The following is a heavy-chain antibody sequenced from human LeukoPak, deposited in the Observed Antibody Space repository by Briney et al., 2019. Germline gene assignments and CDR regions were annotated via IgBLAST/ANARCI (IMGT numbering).Heavy chain of an antibody. D-gene: IGHD6-19*01. CDR2: ISAYNGNT. V-gene: IGHV1-18*04. J-gene: IGHJ6*03. Sequence: ASVKVSCKASRYTFTGYYMHWVRQAPGQGREWMGWISAYNGNTNYAQKLQGRVTMTPDTSTSTAYMELRSLRSDDTAVYYCARDGGWYGGYYYFYYYMDVWGKGTTVTVSS. CDR3: ARDGGWYGGYYYFYYYMDV. CDR1: RYTFTGYY.